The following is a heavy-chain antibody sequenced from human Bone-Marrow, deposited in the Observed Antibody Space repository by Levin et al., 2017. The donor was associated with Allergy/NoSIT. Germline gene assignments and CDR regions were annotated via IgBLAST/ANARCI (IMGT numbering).Heavy chain of an antibody. V-gene: IGHV4-4*02. Sequence: SSETLSLTCAVSGASISSKYWCSWVRQSPGKGLEWIGEISQNGVTNYNPSLKSRITISIDKSKNQFSLNLNSVTAADTAVYYCARGSGAVWELLHDWGQGTLVTVSS. CDR2: ISQNGVT. D-gene: IGHD3-10*01. J-gene: IGHJ4*02. CDR3: ARGSGAVWELLHD. CDR1: GASISSKYW.